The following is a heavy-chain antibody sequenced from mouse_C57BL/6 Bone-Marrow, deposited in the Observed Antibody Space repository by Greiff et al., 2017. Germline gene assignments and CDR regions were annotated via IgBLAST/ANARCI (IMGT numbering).Heavy chain of an antibody. D-gene: IGHD3-3*01. CDR3: ARGQDEDY. CDR1: GYTFTSYW. Sequence: QVQLQQPGAELVRPGTSVKLSCKASGYTFTSYWMHWVKQRPGQGLEWIGVIDPSDSYTNYNQKFKGKATLTVDTSSSTAYMQLSSLTSEDSAVYYCARGQDEDYWGQGTSVTVSS. J-gene: IGHJ4*01. V-gene: IGHV1-59*01. CDR2: IDPSDSYT.